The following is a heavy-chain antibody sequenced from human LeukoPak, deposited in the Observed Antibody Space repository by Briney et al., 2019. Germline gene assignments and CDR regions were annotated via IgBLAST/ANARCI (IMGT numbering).Heavy chain of an antibody. V-gene: IGHV4-34*01. J-gene: IGHJ4*02. CDR2: INHSGST. Sequence: SETLSLTCAVYGGSFSGYYWSWIRQPPGKGLEWIGEINHSGSTNYNPSLKSRVTISVDTSKNQFSLRLSSVTAADTAVYYCARGGETTYYFDYWGQGTLVTVSS. CDR1: GGSFSGYY. CDR3: ARGGETTYYFDY. D-gene: IGHD1-7*01.